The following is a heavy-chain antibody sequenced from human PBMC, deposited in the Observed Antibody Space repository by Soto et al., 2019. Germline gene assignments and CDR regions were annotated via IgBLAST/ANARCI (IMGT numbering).Heavy chain of an antibody. CDR2: INHSGST. J-gene: IGHJ6*02. CDR3: ARAIAAAGSPHYYYYGMDV. V-gene: IGHV4-34*01. D-gene: IGHD6-13*01. CDR1: GGSFSGYY. Sequence: SETLSLTCAVYGGSFSGYYWSWIRQPPGKGLEWIGEINHSGSTNYNPSLKSRVTISVDTSKNQFSLKLSSVTAADTAVYYCARAIAAAGSPHYYYYGMDVWGQGSTVTVSS.